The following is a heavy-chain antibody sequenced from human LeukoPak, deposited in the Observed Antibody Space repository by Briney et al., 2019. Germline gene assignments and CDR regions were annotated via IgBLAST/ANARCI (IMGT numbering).Heavy chain of an antibody. J-gene: IGHJ4*02. D-gene: IGHD1-26*01. CDR2: IYYSGST. V-gene: IGHV4-59*01. Sequence: PSETLSLTCTVSGGSISSYYWSWIRQPPGKGLEWIGYIYYSGSTSYNPSLKSRVTISVDTSKNQFSLKLSSVTAADTAVYYCASLGATVDYWGQGTLVTVSS. CDR1: GGSISSYY. CDR3: ASLGATVDY.